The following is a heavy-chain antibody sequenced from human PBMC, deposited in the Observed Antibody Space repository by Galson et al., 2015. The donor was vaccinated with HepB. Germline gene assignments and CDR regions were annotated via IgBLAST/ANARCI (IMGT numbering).Heavy chain of an antibody. Sequence: SLRLSCAASGFTFSSYGMHWVRQAPGKGLEWVAVIWYDGSNKYYADSVKGRFTISRDNSKNTLYLQMNSLRAEDTAVYYCARDRGLGEQWELFADWGQGTLVTVSS. CDR3: ARDRGLGEQWELFAD. J-gene: IGHJ4*02. CDR1: GFTFSSYG. D-gene: IGHD1-26*01. CDR2: IWYDGSNK. V-gene: IGHV3-33*08.